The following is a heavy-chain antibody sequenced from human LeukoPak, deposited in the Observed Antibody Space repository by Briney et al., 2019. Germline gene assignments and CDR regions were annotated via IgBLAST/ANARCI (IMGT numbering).Heavy chain of an antibody. V-gene: IGHV4-34*01. Sequence: PSETLSLTCAVYGGSFSGYYWSWIRQPPGKGLEWIGEINHSGSTNYNPSLKSRVTISVDTSKNQFSLKLSSVTAADTAVYYCARDNYGSGWPFDYWGQGTLVTVSS. J-gene: IGHJ4*02. CDR2: INHSGST. CDR3: ARDNYGSGWPFDY. CDR1: GGSFSGYY. D-gene: IGHD6-19*01.